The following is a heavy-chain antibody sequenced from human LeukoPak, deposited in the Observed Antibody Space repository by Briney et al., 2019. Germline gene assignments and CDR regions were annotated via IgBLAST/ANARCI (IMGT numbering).Heavy chain of an antibody. CDR1: GFTFSSSA. D-gene: IGHD6-13*01. V-gene: IGHV3-30*18. CDR2: MSNDGSNK. CDR3: VKSGIAAAGQRGYFDY. J-gene: IGHJ4*02. Sequence: GGSLRLSCAASGFTFSSSAMSWVRQAPGKGLEWVAVMSNDGSNKYYADSVKGRFTVSRDNSKNTLYLQMNSLRAEDTATYYCVKSGIAAAGQRGYFDYWGQGTLVTVSS.